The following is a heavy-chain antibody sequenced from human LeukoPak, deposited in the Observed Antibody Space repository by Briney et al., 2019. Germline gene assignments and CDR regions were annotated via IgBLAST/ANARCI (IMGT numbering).Heavy chain of an antibody. D-gene: IGHD6-13*01. J-gene: IGHJ4*02. CDR2: IYYSGST. CDR3: ARDGIAAAAPDY. V-gene: IGHV4-59*01. CDR1: GGSISSYY. Sequence: SETLSLTCTVSGGSISSYYWSWIRQPPGKGLEWIGYIYYSGSTNYSPSLKSRVTISVDTSKNQFSLKLSSVTAADTAVYYCARDGIAAAAPDYWGQGTLVTVSS.